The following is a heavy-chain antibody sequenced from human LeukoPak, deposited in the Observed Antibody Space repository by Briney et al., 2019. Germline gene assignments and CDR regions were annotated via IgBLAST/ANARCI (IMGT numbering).Heavy chain of an antibody. CDR1: GFTFSTSW. D-gene: IGHD1-26*01. V-gene: IGHV3-74*01. Sequence: GGSLRLSCAGSGFTFSTSWMHWVRQAPGKALVWVSRINDDGSSINYADSVRGRFTISRDNAKNTLYLQMSSLRAEDTAVYYCARALGSYSDYWGQGTPDSVSS. J-gene: IGHJ4*02. CDR2: INDDGSSI. CDR3: ARALGSYSDY.